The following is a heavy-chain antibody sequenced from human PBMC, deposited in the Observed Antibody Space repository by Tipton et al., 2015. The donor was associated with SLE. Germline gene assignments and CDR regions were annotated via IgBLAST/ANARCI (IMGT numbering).Heavy chain of an antibody. CDR1: GGSISSYY. J-gene: IGHJ4*02. CDR3: ARGAQQLPQDY. V-gene: IGHV4-59*01. D-gene: IGHD6-13*01. CDR2: IYYSGST. Sequence: TLSLTCTVSGGSISSYYWSWIRQPPGKGLEWIGYIYYSGSTNYNPSLKSRVTISVDTSKNQFSLKLSSVTAADTTVYYCARGAQQLPQDYWGQGTLVTVSS.